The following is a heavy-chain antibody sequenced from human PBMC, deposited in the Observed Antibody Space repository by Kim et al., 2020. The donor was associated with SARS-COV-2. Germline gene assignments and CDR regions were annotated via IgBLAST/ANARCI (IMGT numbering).Heavy chain of an antibody. J-gene: IGHJ4*02. CDR1: GGSISSSSYY. V-gene: IGHV4-39*01. CDR3: ARSPRITVIVVLAGPSVVYFDY. Sequence: SETLSLTCTVSGGSISSSSYYWGWIRQTPGKGLEWIGSIYYSGNTYYNPSLKSRVTMSVDTSKNQFSLKLSSVTAADTAVYYCARSPRITVIVVLAGPSVVYFDYWGQGTLVTVSS. CDR2: IYYSGNT. D-gene: IGHD3-22*01.